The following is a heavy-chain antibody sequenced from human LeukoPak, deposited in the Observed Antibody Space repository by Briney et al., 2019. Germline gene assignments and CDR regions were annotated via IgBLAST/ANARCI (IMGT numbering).Heavy chain of an antibody. CDR2: IYYSGST. J-gene: IGHJ6*02. Sequence: SETLSLTCTVSGGSISNYYWSWIRQPPGRGLEWIGYIYYSGSTNYNPSLKSRVTISVDTSKNQFSLKLSSVTAADTAVYYCARGESQGYFPHYYYYYGMDVWGQGTTVTVSS. V-gene: IGHV4-59*01. CDR3: ARGESQGYFPHYYYYYGMDV. CDR1: GGSISNYY. D-gene: IGHD3-22*01.